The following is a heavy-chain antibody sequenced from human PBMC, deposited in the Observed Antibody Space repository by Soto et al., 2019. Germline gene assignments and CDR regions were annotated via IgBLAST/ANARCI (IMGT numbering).Heavy chain of an antibody. CDR3: ARCLHCSNGGRFDP. CDR1: GVSIGSPNW. J-gene: IGHJ5*02. CDR2: MWPSGGT. V-gene: IGHV4-4*02. Sequence: QVHLQESGPGLVTPSGTLSLTCAVSGVSIGSPNWWTWVRQAPGKGLEWIGEMWPSGGTTYNPSLRNRVTISVDSSKNHLSLTLTSVTAADTAIYYCARCLHCSNGGRFDPWGQGALVTVSS. D-gene: IGHD2-8*01.